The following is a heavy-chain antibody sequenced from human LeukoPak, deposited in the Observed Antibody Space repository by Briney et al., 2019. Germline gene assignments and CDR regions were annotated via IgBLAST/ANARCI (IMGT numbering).Heavy chain of an antibody. CDR2: IIPIFGTA. CDR1: GGTFSSYA. V-gene: IGHV1-69*06. CDR3: ASLLVVATTPDDYYMDG. J-gene: IGHJ6*03. Sequence: GSSVKVSCKASGGTFSSYAISWVRQAPGQGLEWMGGIIPIFGTANYAQKFQGRVTITADKSTSTAYMELSSLRSADTAVYYCASLLVVATTPDDYYMDGWGKGSTVTVSS. D-gene: IGHD3-22*01.